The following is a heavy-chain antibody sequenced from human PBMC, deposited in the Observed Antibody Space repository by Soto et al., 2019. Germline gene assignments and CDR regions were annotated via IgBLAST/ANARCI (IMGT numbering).Heavy chain of an antibody. D-gene: IGHD2-15*01. J-gene: IGHJ6*02. CDR1: GWTFSGYC. V-gene: IGHV4-34*01. CDR2: INSSGST. Sequence: XESLSLSCSAAGWTFSGYCMNWIRQPPGKGLDWVSRINSSGSTNCYPASKNRVTISVDTSKNQFTLKLSSVTAADTAVYYCERHCSGGSCYVQSGGFSYYYGMDVWGQGTTVTVSS. CDR3: ERHCSGGSCYVQSGGFSYYYGMDV.